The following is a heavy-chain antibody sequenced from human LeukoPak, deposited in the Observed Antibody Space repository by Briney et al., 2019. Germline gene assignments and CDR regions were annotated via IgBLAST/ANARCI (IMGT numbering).Heavy chain of an antibody. CDR1: GASLRNEY. V-gene: IGHV4-59*12. Sequence: PSETLSLTCTVSGASLRNEYWSWIRQPPGHRLESIGYIHYSGSSNYHPSLGSRVTISLDTSKNQFSLKLKSVTAADTGMYHCARYDRGLFFFDDWGQGTLVTVSS. CDR3: ARYDRGLFFFDD. CDR2: IHYSGSS. D-gene: IGHD1-14*01. J-gene: IGHJ4*02.